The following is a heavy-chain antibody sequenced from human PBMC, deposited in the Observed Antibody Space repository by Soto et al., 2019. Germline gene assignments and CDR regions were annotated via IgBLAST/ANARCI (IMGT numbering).Heavy chain of an antibody. J-gene: IGHJ6*02. D-gene: IGHD2-2*01. Sequence: QVQLQESGPGLVKPSQTLSLTCTVSGGSISSGDYYWSWIRQPPGKGLEWIGYIYYSGSTYYNPSLKSGVTISVDTSKNQFSLKLRSVTAADTAVYYCAREYGAICSSPSCYRDYYYYGMDVWGQGTTVTVSS. CDR2: IYYSGST. V-gene: IGHV4-30-4*01. CDR1: GGSISSGDYY. CDR3: AREYGAICSSPSCYRDYYYYGMDV.